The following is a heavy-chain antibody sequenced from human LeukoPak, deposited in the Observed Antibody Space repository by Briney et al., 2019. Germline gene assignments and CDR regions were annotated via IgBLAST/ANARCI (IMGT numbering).Heavy chain of an antibody. CDR1: GYTFTSYG. J-gene: IGHJ4*02. CDR2: INTNTGNP. V-gene: IGHV7-4-1*02. D-gene: IGHD3-10*01. Sequence: ASVKVSCKASGYTFTSYGMNWVRQAPGQGLEWMGWINTNTGNPTYAQDFTGRFVFSLDTSVSTAYLQISSLRAEDTAVYYCARVLAMIRGAPFDYWGQGTLVTVSS. CDR3: ARVLAMIRGAPFDY.